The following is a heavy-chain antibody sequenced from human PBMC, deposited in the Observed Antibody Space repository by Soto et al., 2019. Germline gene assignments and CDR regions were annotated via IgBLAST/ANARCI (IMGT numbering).Heavy chain of an antibody. D-gene: IGHD2-21*02. V-gene: IGHV5-51*01. CDR1: SCRLANYW. CDR3: ARDISGIRDCSTALDV. Sequence: ELLRNPTSVASCRLANYWGRRISQIAGKGLEWMGIIYPGDSDTRYSPSFQGHVTITVDKSTTTTYLQWNTLKASDTAMYYFARDISGIRDCSTALDVWGQGTSVTVFS. CDR2: IYPGDSDT. J-gene: IGHJ6*02.